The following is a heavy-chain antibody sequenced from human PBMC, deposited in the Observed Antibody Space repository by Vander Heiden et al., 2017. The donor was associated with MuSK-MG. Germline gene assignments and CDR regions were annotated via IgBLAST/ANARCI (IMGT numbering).Heavy chain of an antibody. D-gene: IGHD3-16*01. J-gene: IGHJ4*02. Sequence: QVQLQESGPGLVKPSQTLSLTCTVSGCSISSGSYYWSWIRQPAGKGLEWIGRIYTSGSTNYNPSLKSRVTMSVDTSKNQFSLKLSSVTAADTAVYYCARAPKGLGFFDYWGQGTLVTVSS. CDR2: IYTSGST. CDR3: ARAPKGLGFFDY. CDR1: GCSISSGSYY. V-gene: IGHV4-61*02.